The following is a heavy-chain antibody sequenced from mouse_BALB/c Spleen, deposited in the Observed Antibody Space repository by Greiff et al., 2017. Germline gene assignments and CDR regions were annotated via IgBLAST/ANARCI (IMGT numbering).Heavy chain of an antibody. J-gene: IGHJ3*01. CDR2: ISYSGST. D-gene: IGHD2-14*01. V-gene: IGHV3-2*02. Sequence: EVKLQESGPGLVKPSQSLSLTCTVTGYSITSDYAWNWIRQFPGNKLEWMGYISYSGSTSYNPSLKSRISITRDTSKNQFFLQLNSVTTEDTATYYCATGYDVGAWFAYWGQGTLVTVSA. CDR3: ATGYDVGAWFAY. CDR1: GYSITSDYA.